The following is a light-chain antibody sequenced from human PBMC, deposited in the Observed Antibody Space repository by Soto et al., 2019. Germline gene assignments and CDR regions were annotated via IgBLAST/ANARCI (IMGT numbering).Light chain of an antibody. V-gene: IGLV1-51*01. Sequence: QYVLTQPPSLSAAPGQDVTISCSGSIYNLAYNSLSWYQQLPGTAPKLLIYEDNKRPSGIPARFSGSKSGTSATLGITGLETGDEADYYCGAWDDSLNVYVFGSGTKVTVL. CDR1: IYNLAYNS. CDR3: GAWDDSLNVYV. J-gene: IGLJ1*01. CDR2: EDN.